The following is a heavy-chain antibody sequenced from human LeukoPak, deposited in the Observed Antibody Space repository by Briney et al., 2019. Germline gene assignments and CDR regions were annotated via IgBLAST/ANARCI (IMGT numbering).Heavy chain of an antibody. J-gene: IGHJ4*02. CDR3: ARRPGGATFDY. Sequence: SETLSPTCTVSGGSISSYYWSWIRQPPGKGLEWIGYIYYSGSTNYNPSLKSRVTISVDTSKNQFSLKLSSVTAADTAVYYCARRPGGATFDYWGQGTLVTVSS. V-gene: IGHV4-59*08. CDR1: GGSISSYY. D-gene: IGHD3-16*01. CDR2: IYYSGST.